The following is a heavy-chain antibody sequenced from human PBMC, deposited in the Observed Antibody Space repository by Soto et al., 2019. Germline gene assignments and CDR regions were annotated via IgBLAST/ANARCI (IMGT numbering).Heavy chain of an antibody. Sequence: GGSLRLSCAASGFTFSSYGMHWVRQAPGKGLEWVAVISYDGSNKYYADSVKGRFTISRDNSKNTLYLQMNSLRAEDTAVYYCWSFCSAGSCKDLDYWGQGTLVTVFS. CDR2: ISYDGSNK. J-gene: IGHJ4*02. V-gene: IGHV3-30*03. D-gene: IGHD2-15*01. CDR1: GFTFSSYG. CDR3: WSFCSAGSCKDLDY.